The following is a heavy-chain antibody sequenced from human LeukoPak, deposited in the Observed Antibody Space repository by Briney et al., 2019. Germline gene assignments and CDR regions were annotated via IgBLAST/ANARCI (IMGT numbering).Heavy chain of an antibody. CDR3: AREGRRGLVGAEYNWFDP. CDR1: GGSISSYY. D-gene: IGHD1-26*01. V-gene: IGHV4-59*01. CDR2: IYYSGST. J-gene: IGHJ5*02. Sequence: SETLSLTCTVSGGSISSYYWSWIRQPPGKGLEWIGYIYYSGSTNHNPSLKSRVTISVDTSKNQFSLKLSSVTAADTAVYYCAREGRRGLVGAEYNWFDPWGQGTLVTVSS.